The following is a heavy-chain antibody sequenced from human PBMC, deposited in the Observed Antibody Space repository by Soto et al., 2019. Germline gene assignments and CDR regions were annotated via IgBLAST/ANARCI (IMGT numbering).Heavy chain of an antibody. CDR1: FHSCFSNSYY. J-gene: IGHJ4*02. D-gene: IGHD4-17*01. V-gene: IGHV4-39*01. CDR3: ARRDYHFDY. CDR2: IYYSGST. Sequence: SATLSFKCSIIFHSCFSNSYYWVLNSEPPVKGLEWIGSIYYSGSTYYNPSLKSRVTISVDTSKNQLSLKLSSVTAADTAVYYSARRDYHFDYWGQGTLVTVSS.